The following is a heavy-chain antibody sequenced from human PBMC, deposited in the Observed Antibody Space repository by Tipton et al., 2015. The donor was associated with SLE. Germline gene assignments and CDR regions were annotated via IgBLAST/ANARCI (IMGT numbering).Heavy chain of an antibody. CDR2: IYTSGST. Sequence: TLSLTCTVSGGSISSGGYYWSWIRQPAGKGLEWIGRIYTSGSTNYNPSLKSRVTISVDTSKNQFSLKLSSVTAADTAVYYCARAGYDASGYFMNYFDYWGQGALVTVSS. CDR3: ARAGYDASGYFMNYFDY. D-gene: IGHD3-22*01. CDR1: GGSISSGGYY. V-gene: IGHV4-61*02. J-gene: IGHJ4*02.